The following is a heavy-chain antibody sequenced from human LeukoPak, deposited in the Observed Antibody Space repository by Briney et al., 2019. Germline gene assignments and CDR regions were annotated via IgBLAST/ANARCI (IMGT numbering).Heavy chain of an antibody. V-gene: IGHV3-30*18. D-gene: IGHD2-15*01. CDR2: ISYDGANK. Sequence: PGGSLRLSCAASGFTFSHYAMHWVRQAPGKGLDWVAVISYDGANKFYSDSVRGRFTISRDSSKNTLYLQMNSLRPEDTAVYYCAKGHRPCTAGFCYSYYYYYYMDVSGSGTTVTVSS. CDR1: GFTFSHYA. J-gene: IGHJ6*03. CDR3: AKGHRPCTAGFCYSYYYYYYMDV.